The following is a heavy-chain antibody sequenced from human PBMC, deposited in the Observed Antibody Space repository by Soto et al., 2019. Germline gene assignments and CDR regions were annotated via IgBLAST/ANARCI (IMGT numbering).Heavy chain of an antibody. D-gene: IGHD6-19*01. CDR3: AGNKYSSGWTTGYYYYGMDV. CDR2: IIPIFGTA. J-gene: IGHJ6*02. CDR1: GGTFSSYA. Sequence: GGSVKVSRKAFGGTFSSYAISWGRQAPGQGVGLMGGIIPIFGTANYAQKFQGRVTITADESTSTAYMELSSLRSEDTAVYYCAGNKYSSGWTTGYYYYGMDVWGQGTTVTVSS. V-gene: IGHV1-69*13.